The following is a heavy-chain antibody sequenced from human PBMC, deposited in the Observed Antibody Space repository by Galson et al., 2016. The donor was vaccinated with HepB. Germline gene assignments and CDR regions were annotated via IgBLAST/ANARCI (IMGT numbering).Heavy chain of an antibody. Sequence: SCKASGYTFTTYYMHWVRQAPGQGLEWMGIINPSGGSTSYAQKFQGRVTMTRDTSTRTVYMKLSSLRSEDTAVYYCAVPPDPNANDGFDIWGQGTMVTVSS. D-gene: IGHD1-14*01. CDR3: AVPPDPNANDGFDI. V-gene: IGHV1-46*01. CDR1: GYTFTTYY. J-gene: IGHJ3*02. CDR2: INPSGGST.